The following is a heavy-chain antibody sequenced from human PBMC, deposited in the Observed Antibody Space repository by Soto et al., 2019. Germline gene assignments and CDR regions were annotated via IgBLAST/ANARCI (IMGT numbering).Heavy chain of an antibody. CDR2: IYYSGST. CDR1: GLSISSSSYY. CDR3: ARDQGYCSGGSCYVAGY. V-gene: IGHV4-39*02. D-gene: IGHD2-15*01. Sequence: TPETLSLTCTLSGLSISSSSYYWGWLRQPPGKGLEWIGSIYYSGSTYYNPSLKSRVTISVDTSKNTLYLQLNSLRAEDTAVYYCARDQGYCSGGSCYVAGYWGQGTLVTVS. J-gene: IGHJ4*02.